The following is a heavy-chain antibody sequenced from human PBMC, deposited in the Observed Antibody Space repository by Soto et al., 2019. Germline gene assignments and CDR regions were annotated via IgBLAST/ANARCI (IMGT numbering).Heavy chain of an antibody. CDR3: TTDSHFTMILVRFDF. CDR1: GFTFNDAW. Sequence: GGSLRLSCAASGFTFNDAWINWVRQAPGKGLEWVGRIKSKTDGGTTDFAAPVKGRFAISRDDSKNMVYLQMNSLKTEDTAVYYCTTDSHFTMILVRFDFWGLGTLVTLSS. V-gene: IGHV3-15*07. J-gene: IGHJ4*01. CDR2: IKSKTDGGTT. D-gene: IGHD3-22*01.